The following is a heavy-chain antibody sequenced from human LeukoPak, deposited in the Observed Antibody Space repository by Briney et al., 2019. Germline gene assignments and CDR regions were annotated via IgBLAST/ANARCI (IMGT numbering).Heavy chain of an antibody. Sequence: SETLSLTCTVSGDSISSGSYYWSWIRQPAGKGLEWIGRIYTSGSTNSNPSLKSRVTISVDTSKNQFSLRLSSVTAVDTAVYYCARDHYDILTGALGDWFDPWGQGTLVTVSS. CDR2: IYTSGST. CDR3: ARDHYDILTGALGDWFDP. D-gene: IGHD3-9*01. CDR1: GDSISSGSYY. V-gene: IGHV4-61*02. J-gene: IGHJ5*02.